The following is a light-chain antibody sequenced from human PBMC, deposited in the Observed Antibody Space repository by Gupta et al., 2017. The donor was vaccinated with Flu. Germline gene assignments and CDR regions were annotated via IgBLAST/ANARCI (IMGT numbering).Light chain of an antibody. CDR2: WAS. Sequence: VMTQSPDSLAVSLGERATINCKSSQSVLYSSNNKNYLAWYQKKPGQPPKLLIYWASTREFGVPDRFSGSGSGTDFTLTISSRQAEDAAVYYCQQYESDPPLTFGGGTKVEIE. CDR3: QQYESDPPLT. J-gene: IGKJ4*01. V-gene: IGKV4-1*01. CDR1: QSVLYSSNNKNY.